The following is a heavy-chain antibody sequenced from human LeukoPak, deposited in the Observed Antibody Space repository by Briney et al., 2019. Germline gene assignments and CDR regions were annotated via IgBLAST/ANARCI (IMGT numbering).Heavy chain of an antibody. D-gene: IGHD2-8*01. J-gene: IGHJ6*03. Sequence: GGSLRLSCAASGFTFSSYRMSWVRQAPGKGLEWVANIKQDGSEKYYVDSVKGRFTISRDNAKNSLYLQMNSLRAEDTAVYYCARDIVLIGYYYYMDVWGKGTTVTVSS. V-gene: IGHV3-7*01. CDR1: GFTFSSYR. CDR3: ARDIVLIGYYYYMDV. CDR2: IKQDGSEK.